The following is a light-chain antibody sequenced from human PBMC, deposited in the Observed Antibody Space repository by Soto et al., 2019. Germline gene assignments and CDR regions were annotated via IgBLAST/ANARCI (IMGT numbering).Light chain of an antibody. V-gene: IGLV1-36*01. CDR1: SSNIGNND. Sequence: QSVLTQPPSVSEAPRQRVTISCSGSSSNIGNNDLNWYQQLPGNAPKLLIYYDDLLPSGVADRFSGSKSCTSAALAISGRQSEDEADDYCAAWDESLNGPVFGGGTKLTVL. CDR2: YDD. J-gene: IGLJ3*02. CDR3: AAWDESLNGPV.